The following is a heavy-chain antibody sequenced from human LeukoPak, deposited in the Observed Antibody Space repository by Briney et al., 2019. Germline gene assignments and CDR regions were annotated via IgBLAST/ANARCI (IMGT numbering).Heavy chain of an antibody. CDR1: GGSISSYY. D-gene: IGHD2-21*01. J-gene: IGHJ6*03. CDR3: ARSISDPAYYYYYMVV. V-gene: IGHV4-59*01. Sequence: SETLSLTCTVSGGSISSYYWSWIRQPPGKGLEWIGHIYYSGSTNYNPSLKSRVTISVDTSKNQFSLKLSSVTAADTAVYYCARSISDPAYYYYYMVVWGKGTTVTVSS. CDR2: IYYSGST.